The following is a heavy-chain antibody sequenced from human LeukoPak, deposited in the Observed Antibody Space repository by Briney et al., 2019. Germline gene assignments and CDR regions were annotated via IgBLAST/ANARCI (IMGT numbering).Heavy chain of an antibody. V-gene: IGHV4-34*01. Sequence: SETLSLTCAVSGGSFSGYYWSWIRQPPGKGLEWIGEINHSGSTNYNPCVKSRVNISVDTSNHQFSLKLSSVTAADTAVYYCARGRGYGDYEDYWGQGTLVTVSS. J-gene: IGHJ4*02. CDR3: ARGRGYGDYEDY. CDR1: GGSFSGYY. CDR2: INHSGST. D-gene: IGHD4-17*01.